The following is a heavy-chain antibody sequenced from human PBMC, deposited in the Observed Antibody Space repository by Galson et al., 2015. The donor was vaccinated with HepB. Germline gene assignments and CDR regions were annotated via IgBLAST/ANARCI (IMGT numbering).Heavy chain of an antibody. CDR3: AKHPEKLLWDYFDY. CDR1: GFSFNTYS. Sequence: SLRLSCAASGFSFNTYSMRWVRQAPGKGLEWVSAISGSGGSTYYADSVKGRFNISRDNSKNTLYLQMNSLRAEDTAVYYCAKHPEKLLWDYFDYWAQGTLVTVSS. V-gene: IGHV3-23*01. J-gene: IGHJ4*02. D-gene: IGHD2-15*01. CDR2: ISGSGGST.